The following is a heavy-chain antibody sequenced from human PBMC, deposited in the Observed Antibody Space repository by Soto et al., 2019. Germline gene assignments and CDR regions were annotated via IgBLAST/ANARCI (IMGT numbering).Heavy chain of an antibody. J-gene: IGHJ4*02. CDR2: ISAYNGNT. Sequence: ASVKVSCKASGYTFTSYGISWVRQAPGQGLEWMGWISAYNGNTNYAQKLQGRVTMTTDTSTSTAYMELRSLRSDDTAVYYCARDPVYCSGGSCYNNFDYWGQGTLVTVSS. CDR1: GYTFTSYG. D-gene: IGHD2-15*01. CDR3: ARDPVYCSGGSCYNNFDY. V-gene: IGHV1-18*01.